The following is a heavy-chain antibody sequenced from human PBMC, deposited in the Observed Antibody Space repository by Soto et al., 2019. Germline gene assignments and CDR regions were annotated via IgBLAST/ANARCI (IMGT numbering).Heavy chain of an antibody. D-gene: IGHD1-26*01. CDR2: ISYDGSNK. V-gene: IGHV3-30*03. CDR1: GFTFSSYG. Sequence: PGGSLRLSCAASGFTFSSYGMHWVRQAPGKGLEWVAVISYDGSNKYYADSVKGRFTISRDNSKNTLYLQMNSLRDEDTAVYYCAREDILGTRSFDYWGQGALVTVSS. CDR3: AREDILGTRSFDY. J-gene: IGHJ4*02.